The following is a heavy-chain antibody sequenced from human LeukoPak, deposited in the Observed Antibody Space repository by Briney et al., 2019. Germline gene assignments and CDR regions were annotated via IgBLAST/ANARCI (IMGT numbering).Heavy chain of an antibody. D-gene: IGHD3-22*01. CDR2: IYYSGST. V-gene: IGHV4-59*01. CDR3: ARVTTADAFDI. Sequence: SETLSLTCTVSGASISSYYWSWIRQPPGKGLEWIGYIYYSGSTNYNPSLKSRVTFSVDTSKNQFSLKLISVTAADTAVYYCARVTTADAFDIWGQGTMVTVSS. CDR1: GASISSYY. J-gene: IGHJ3*02.